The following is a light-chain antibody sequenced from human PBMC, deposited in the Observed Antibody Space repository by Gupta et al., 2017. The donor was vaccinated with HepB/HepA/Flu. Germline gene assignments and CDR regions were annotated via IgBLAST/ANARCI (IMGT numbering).Light chain of an antibody. J-gene: IGKJ4*01. CDR2: AAS. V-gene: IGKV1-16*02. CDR3: QQENSCPFT. Sequence: DIQMTQSPSSLSASVGDRVTITCRASQDIINYLAWFQQKPGKAPKSLIYAASRLQSGVSSKFSGSGSGTDFTLTISSLQPEDFATYYCQQENSCPFTFGGGTTVEIK. CDR1: QDIINY.